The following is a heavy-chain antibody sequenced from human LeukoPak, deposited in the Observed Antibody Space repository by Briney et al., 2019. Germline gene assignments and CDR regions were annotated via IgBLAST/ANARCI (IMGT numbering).Heavy chain of an antibody. Sequence: PGGSLRLSCAASGFTFSSYAMSWVRQAPGKGLEWVSGISGSGSSTYYADSVKGRFIISRDNSKNTLYLQMNSLRAEDTAIYYCAKSRRHIVGATISSWYFDLWGRGTLVTVSS. CDR3: AKSRRHIVGATISSWYFDL. V-gene: IGHV3-23*01. J-gene: IGHJ2*01. D-gene: IGHD1-26*01. CDR1: GFTFSSYA. CDR2: ISGSGSST.